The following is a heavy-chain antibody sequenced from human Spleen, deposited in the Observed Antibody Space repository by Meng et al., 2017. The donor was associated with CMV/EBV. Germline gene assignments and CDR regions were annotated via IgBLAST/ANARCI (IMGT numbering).Heavy chain of an antibody. CDR2: ISGYNGRT. Sequence: RCGISGVRRAAGKRLEWMGWISGYNGRTNYAKSLRRRLSLTTNTTNRTAYMELMNMRSDDTAVYFCAKDYYDIEGHEDDDFDPWGQGTLVTVSS. D-gene: IGHD3-22*01. CDR3: AKDYYDIEGHEDDDFDP. CDR1: RCG. V-gene: IGHV1-18*01. J-gene: IGHJ5*02.